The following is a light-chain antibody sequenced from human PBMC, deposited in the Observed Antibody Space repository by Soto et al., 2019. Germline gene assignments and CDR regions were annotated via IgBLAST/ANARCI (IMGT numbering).Light chain of an antibody. CDR3: QQYDNSPGLT. Sequence: EIVLTQSPGTLSLSPGERATLSCRASQSVSSSYLAWYQQKPGQAPRLPIYGASSRATGIPDRFSGSGSGTDFTLTINRLEPEDFAVYYCQQYDNSPGLTFGGGTKVDIK. J-gene: IGKJ4*01. CDR2: GAS. V-gene: IGKV3-20*01. CDR1: QSVSSSY.